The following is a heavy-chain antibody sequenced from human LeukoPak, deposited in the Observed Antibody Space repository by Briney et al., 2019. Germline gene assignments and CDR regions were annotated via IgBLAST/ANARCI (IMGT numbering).Heavy chain of an antibody. Sequence: PGGSLRLSCAASGFTFSDYYMSWIRQAPGKGLEWVSYISSSGSTIYYADSVKGRFTISRDNAKNSLYLQMNSLRAEDTAVYYCARDNEYLYYYYYMDVWGKGTTVTVSS. CDR2: ISSSGSTI. CDR1: GFTFSDYY. CDR3: ARDNEYLYYYYYMDV. J-gene: IGHJ6*03. V-gene: IGHV3-11*04. D-gene: IGHD2-2*01.